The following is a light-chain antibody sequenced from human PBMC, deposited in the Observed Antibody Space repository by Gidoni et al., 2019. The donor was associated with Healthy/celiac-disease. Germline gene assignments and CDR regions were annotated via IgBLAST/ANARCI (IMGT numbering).Light chain of an antibody. V-gene: IGKV1-33*01. CDR2: YAS. J-gene: IGKJ2*01. CDR1: QDISNY. CDR3: QQYDNLPYT. Sequence: DIQMTQSASSLSASVGDRVTITCPASQDISNYLNWYQQKPGKAPKLLIYYASNLETGVPSRFSGSGSGTDFTFPISSLQPEDIATYYCQQYDNLPYTFGQGTKLEIK.